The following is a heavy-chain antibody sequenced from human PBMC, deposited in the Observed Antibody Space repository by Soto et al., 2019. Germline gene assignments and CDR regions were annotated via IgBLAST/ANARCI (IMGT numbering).Heavy chain of an antibody. D-gene: IGHD5-12*01. Sequence: SETLSLTCTVSGGSISSGGYYWSWIRQHPGKGLEWIGYIYYSGSTYYNPSLKSRVTISVDTSKNQFSLKLSSVTAADTDVYYCARGRGIIATITYYFDYWGQGTLVTVSS. CDR1: GGSISSGGYY. CDR2: IYYSGST. J-gene: IGHJ4*02. V-gene: IGHV4-31*03. CDR3: ARGRGIIATITYYFDY.